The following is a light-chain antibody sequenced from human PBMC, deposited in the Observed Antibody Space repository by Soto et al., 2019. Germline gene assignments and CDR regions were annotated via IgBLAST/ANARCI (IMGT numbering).Light chain of an antibody. Sequence: DIQVTQSPSSVSASVGDRVTITCRASQDIRKWLAWYQQKPGKAPKLLVYAATILQSGVPSRFSGRGFGTDFTLTISNLQPEDFGVYYCQQDNSLPITLAQGTRLEIE. J-gene: IGKJ5*01. CDR1: QDIRKW. CDR2: AAT. V-gene: IGKV1-12*01. CDR3: QQDNSLPIT.